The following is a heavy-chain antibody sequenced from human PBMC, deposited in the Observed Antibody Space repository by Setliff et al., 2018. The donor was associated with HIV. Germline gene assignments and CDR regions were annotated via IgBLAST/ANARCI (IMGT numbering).Heavy chain of an antibody. Sequence: ASVKVSCKASGGTFSSYATSWVRQAPGQGLEWMGGIIPILGIANYAQKFQGRVTITADKSTSTAYMELSSLRSEDTAVYYCTRDLTGEDAFDIWGQGTMVTVSS. D-gene: IGHD7-27*01. V-gene: IGHV1-69*10. J-gene: IGHJ3*02. CDR1: GGTFSSYA. CDR3: TRDLTGEDAFDI. CDR2: IIPILGIA.